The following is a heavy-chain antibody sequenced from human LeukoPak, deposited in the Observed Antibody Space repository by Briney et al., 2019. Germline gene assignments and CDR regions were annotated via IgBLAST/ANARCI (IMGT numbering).Heavy chain of an antibody. CDR1: GFTFSSYS. CDR2: ISSSSSYI. D-gene: IGHD6-13*01. V-gene: IGHV3-21*01. Sequence: PGGSLRLSCAASGFTFSSYSMNWVRQAPGKGLEWVSSISSSSSYIYYADSVKGRFTISRDNAKNSLYLQMNSLRAEDTAVYYCAKDRTAAAAVEYFQHWGQGTLVTVSS. CDR3: AKDRTAAAAVEYFQH. J-gene: IGHJ1*01.